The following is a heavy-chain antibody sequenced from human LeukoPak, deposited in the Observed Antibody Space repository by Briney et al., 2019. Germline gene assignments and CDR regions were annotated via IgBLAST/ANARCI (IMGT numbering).Heavy chain of an antibody. V-gene: IGHV3-23*01. J-gene: IGHJ5*02. CDR3: AKEHDLWHEEGNWFDP. CDR1: GFTFRTYS. Sequence: QAGGSLRLSCTTSGFTFRTYSMIWLRQATGEGLEWVSAINDDTPYYADSVKGRLTGSRDNSKNTLYLQLNSLRAEDTAIYYCAKEHDLWHEEGNWFDPWGQGTLVTVSS. D-gene: IGHD3-3*01. CDR2: INDDTP.